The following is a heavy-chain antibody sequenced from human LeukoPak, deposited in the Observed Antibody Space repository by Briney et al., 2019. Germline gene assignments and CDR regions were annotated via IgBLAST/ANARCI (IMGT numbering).Heavy chain of an antibody. CDR2: ISGSGGST. D-gene: IGHD3-22*01. CDR1: GFTFGSYA. J-gene: IGHJ1*01. CDR3: AKDYTSHYYDSTGRPRGYFQH. V-gene: IGHV3-23*01. Sequence: GGSLRLSCAASGFTFGSYAMSWVRQAPGKGLEWVSAISGSGGSTYYADSVKGRFTISRDNSKNTLYLQMNSLRAEDTAVYYCAKDYTSHYYDSTGRPRGYFQHWGQGTLVTVSS.